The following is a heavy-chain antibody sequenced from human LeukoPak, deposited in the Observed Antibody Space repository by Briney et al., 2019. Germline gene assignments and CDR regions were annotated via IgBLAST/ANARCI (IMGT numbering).Heavy chain of an antibody. V-gene: IGHV3-11*04. J-gene: IGHJ3*01. CDR2: ISSSGTTI. CDR3: ARAVTTGVDAFDF. CDR1: GFTFSDYY. Sequence: GGSLRLSCAASGFTFSDYYMSWIRQAPGKGLEWVSYISSSGTTIYYVDSVKGRFTISRDNAKNSLYLQMSSLRAEDTAVYYCARAVTTGVDAFDFWGQGTMVTVSS. D-gene: IGHD4-17*01.